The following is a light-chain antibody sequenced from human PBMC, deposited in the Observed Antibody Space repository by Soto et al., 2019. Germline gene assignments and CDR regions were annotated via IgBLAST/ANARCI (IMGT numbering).Light chain of an antibody. V-gene: IGKV4-1*01. J-gene: IGKJ1*01. CDR3: QQYYGATWT. CDR2: WAS. CDR1: QSVLYSSDNKNY. Sequence: DIVMTQSPDSLAVSLGERATINCKSSQSVLYSSDNKNYLAWYQQKPGQPPKLLIYWASIRDSGVPDRFSGSGSGRDFTLTISSLQAEDVAVYYCQQYYGATWTFGQGTKVEI.